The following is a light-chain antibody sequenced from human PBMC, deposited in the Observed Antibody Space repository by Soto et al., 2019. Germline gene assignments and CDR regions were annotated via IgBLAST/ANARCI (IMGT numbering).Light chain of an antibody. V-gene: IGLV1-44*01. CDR1: SSNVGSNT. CDR2: NNT. J-gene: IGLJ2*01. Sequence: QSVLTQPPSASGTPGQRVTISCSGSSSNVGSNTVNWYQQLPGRAPKLLIYNNTQRPSWVPVRFSDSKSGTAASLAISGLQSEDEADYFCSAWDDSLKVVLFGGGTQLTVL. CDR3: SAWDDSLKVVL.